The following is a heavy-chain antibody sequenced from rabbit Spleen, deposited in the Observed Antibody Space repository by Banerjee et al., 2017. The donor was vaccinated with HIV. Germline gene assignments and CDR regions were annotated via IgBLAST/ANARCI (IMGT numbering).Heavy chain of an antibody. V-gene: IGHV1S45*01. CDR1: GFSFSANYW. Sequence: QEQLEESGGDLVKPGASLTLTCTASGFSFSANYWICWVRQAPGKGLEWIACIDIGSSGFSYFASWAKGRFTISKTSSTTVTLQMTSLTAADTATYFCARDSGSSFSSYGMDLWGQGTLVTVS. CDR3: ARDSGSSFSSYGMDL. CDR2: IDIGSSGFS. D-gene: IGHD8-1*01. J-gene: IGHJ6*01.